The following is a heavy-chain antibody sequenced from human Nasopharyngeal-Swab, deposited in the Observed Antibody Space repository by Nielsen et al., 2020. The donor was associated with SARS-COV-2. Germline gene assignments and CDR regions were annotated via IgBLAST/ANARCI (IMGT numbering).Heavy chain of an antibody. Sequence: ASVKVSCKASGYTFTSYGISWVRQAPGQGLEWMGWISAYNGNTNYAQKLQGRVTMTTDTSTSTAYMELRSLRSDDTAVYYCARSASGSYYHWFDPWGQGTLVTVSS. J-gene: IGHJ5*02. CDR2: ISAYNGNT. D-gene: IGHD1-26*01. CDR1: GYTFTSYG. CDR3: ARSASGSYYHWFDP. V-gene: IGHV1-18*04.